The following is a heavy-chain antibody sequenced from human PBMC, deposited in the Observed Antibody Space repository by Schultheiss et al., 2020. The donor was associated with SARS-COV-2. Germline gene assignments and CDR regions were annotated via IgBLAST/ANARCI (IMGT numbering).Heavy chain of an antibody. V-gene: IGHV3-7*01. CDR1: GFTFSSYW. J-gene: IGHJ4*02. CDR2: IKQDGSEK. D-gene: IGHD4-17*01. CDR3: ATEPLLTHRPYGDASFGDY. Sequence: GESLKISCAASGFTFSSYWMSWVRQAPGKGLEWVANIKQDGSEKYYVDSVKGRFTISRDNAKNSLYLQMNSLRAEDTAVYYCATEPLLTHRPYGDASFGDYWGQGTLVTVSS.